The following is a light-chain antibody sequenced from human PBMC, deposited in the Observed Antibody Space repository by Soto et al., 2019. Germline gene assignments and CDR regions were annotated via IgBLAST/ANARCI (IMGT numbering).Light chain of an antibody. CDR1: QSGSNNY. CDR2: GAS. J-gene: IGKJ1*01. V-gene: IGKV3-20*01. Sequence: EIVLTQSAGTLSLSPGERATLSCRAMQSGSNNYFAWYQQKPGQAPRLLIYGASSSATGIPDRFSGSGSGTDFTLTTSSLEPEDFAAYYCQQYGSSPTWTFGQGTKV. CDR3: QQYGSSPTWT.